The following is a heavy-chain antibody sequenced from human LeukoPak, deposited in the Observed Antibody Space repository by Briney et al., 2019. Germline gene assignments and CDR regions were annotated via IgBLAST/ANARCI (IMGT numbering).Heavy chain of an antibody. J-gene: IGHJ4*02. Sequence: SVKVSCKASGYTFTNYDINWVRQAPGQGLEWMGMIFPILNIPNYAQKFQGGATITADRSTSTAYMELSSLKSEDTAVYYCARAPRLRYDILTGYYDPTDWGQGTLVTVSS. CDR2: IFPILNIP. CDR3: ARAPRLRYDILTGYYDPTD. CDR1: GYTFTNYD. V-gene: IGHV1-69*04. D-gene: IGHD3-9*01.